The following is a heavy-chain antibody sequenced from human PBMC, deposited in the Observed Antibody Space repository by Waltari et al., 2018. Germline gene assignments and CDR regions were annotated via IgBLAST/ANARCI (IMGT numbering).Heavy chain of an antibody. J-gene: IGHJ4*02. Sequence: EVQLVESGGGLVQPGGSLRLSCAASGFAFWGSWMAWVLQSPGGGLEWVANMNQDGAETYYDDSLRGRFTISRDNTKDSMYLQMNRLRAEDTAVYYCAEVHYWVLRFWGQGALVTVSP. CDR2: MNQDGAET. D-gene: IGHD2-15*01. CDR3: AEVHYWVLRF. V-gene: IGHV3-7*01. CDR1: GFAFWGSW.